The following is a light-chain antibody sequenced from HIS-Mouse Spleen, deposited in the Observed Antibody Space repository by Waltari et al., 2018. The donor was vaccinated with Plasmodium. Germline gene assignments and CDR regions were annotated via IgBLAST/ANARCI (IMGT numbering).Light chain of an antibody. CDR1: QSVSSN. CDR2: GAT. CDR3: QQYYSFPQT. Sequence: EIVMTQSPATLSVSPGDRATLSCRASQSVSSNLAWYQQKPGQAPRLLIYGATTRATGIPARFSGSGSGTEFTLTISSLQSEDFATYYCQQYYSFPQTFGQGTKVEIK. V-gene: IGKV3-15*01. J-gene: IGKJ1*01.